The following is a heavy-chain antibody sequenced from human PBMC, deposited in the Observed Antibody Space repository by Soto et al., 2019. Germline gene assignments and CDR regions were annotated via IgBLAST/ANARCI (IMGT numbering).Heavy chain of an antibody. D-gene: IGHD3-3*01. CDR2: IVPIFGTS. CDR1: GGTSTSYA. V-gene: IGHV1-69*06. Sequence: QERLVQSGAEVRKPGSSVKVSCKVTGGTSTSYAINWVRQAPGQGLEWMGGIVPIFGTSKYAQKFQGRVTITADTSTNIAYMELRSLRSEDTAVYYCNRGSEYDFWSGYLWGQGTLVSVAS. J-gene: IGHJ4*02. CDR3: NRGSEYDFWSGYL.